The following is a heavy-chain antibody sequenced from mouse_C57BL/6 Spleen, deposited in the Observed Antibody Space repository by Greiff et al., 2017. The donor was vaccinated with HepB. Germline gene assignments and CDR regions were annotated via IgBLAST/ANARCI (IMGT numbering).Heavy chain of an antibody. V-gene: IGHV1-50*01. CDR1: GYTFTSYW. Sequence: VQLQQSGAELVKPGASVKLSCKASGYTFTSYWMQWVKQRPGQGLEWIGEIDPSDSYTNYNQKFKGKATLTVDTSSSTASMQLSSLTSEDSAVYYCARWDYSNYVDYWGQGTTLTVSS. J-gene: IGHJ2*01. D-gene: IGHD2-5*01. CDR3: ARWDYSNYVDY. CDR2: IDPSDSYT.